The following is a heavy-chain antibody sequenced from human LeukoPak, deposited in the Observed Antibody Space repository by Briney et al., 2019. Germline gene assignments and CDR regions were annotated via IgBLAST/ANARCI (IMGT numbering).Heavy chain of an antibody. J-gene: IGHJ2*01. CDR3: AKGPAPYCSGGSCYSPHWYFDL. CDR2: ISGSGNTT. Sequence: GGSLRLSCAASQFTFSNYAMSWVRQAPGKGLEWVSAISGSGNTTYFGDSVTGRFTISRDNPKNTVYLQMNSLSAEDTAVYYCAKGPAPYCSGGSCYSPHWYFDLWGRGTLVTDSS. CDR1: QFTFSNYA. D-gene: IGHD2-15*01. V-gene: IGHV3-23*01.